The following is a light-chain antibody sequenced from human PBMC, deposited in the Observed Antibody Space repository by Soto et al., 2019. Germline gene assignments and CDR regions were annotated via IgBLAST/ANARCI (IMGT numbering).Light chain of an antibody. CDR1: SSDVGGYNF. Sequence: QSALTQPPSASGSPGQSVTISCTGTSSDVGGYNFVSWYQQYPGKVPKLMVYEVNKRPSGVPDRFSSSKSANTASLTVSGLQDDDEADYYCTSYAGGNNVFGTGTKLTVL. CDR3: TSYAGGNNV. V-gene: IGLV2-8*01. CDR2: EVN. J-gene: IGLJ1*01.